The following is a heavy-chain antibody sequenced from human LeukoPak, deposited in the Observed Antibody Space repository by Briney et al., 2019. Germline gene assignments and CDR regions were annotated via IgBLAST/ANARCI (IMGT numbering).Heavy chain of an antibody. CDR2: ISGNGDNT. CDR3: ARVHGYYIGLYYFDY. D-gene: IGHD4-17*01. Sequence: RASVKVSCKASGYTYTTYGIRWVRQAPGQGLEWMGWISGNGDNTKYVQEFQGRVTMTTDTSTSTAYMDLRSLRSDDTAIYYCARVHGYYIGLYYFDYWGQGTLVTVSS. J-gene: IGHJ4*02. CDR1: GYTYTTYG. V-gene: IGHV1-18*01.